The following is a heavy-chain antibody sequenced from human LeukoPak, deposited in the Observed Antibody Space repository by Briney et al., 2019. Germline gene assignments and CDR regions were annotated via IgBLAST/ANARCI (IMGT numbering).Heavy chain of an antibody. CDR1: GFTFSDYY. CDR3: ARARGSHSFDY. J-gene: IGHJ4*02. CDR2: ISNSGSTK. V-gene: IGHV3-11*01. Sequence: GGSLRLSCAASGFTFSDYYMSWIRQAPGKGLEWVSDISNSGSTKYYADSVKGRCTISRDNAKNSLYLQVNSLGVEDTAVYYCARARGSHSFDYWGQGTLVTVSS. D-gene: IGHD1-26*01.